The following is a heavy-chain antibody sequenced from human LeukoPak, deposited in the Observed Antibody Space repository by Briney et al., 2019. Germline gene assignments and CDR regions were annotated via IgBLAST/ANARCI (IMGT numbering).Heavy chain of an antibody. J-gene: IGHJ4*02. D-gene: IGHD6-13*01. CDR3: ARGPSSSWYRGYYFDY. V-gene: IGHV3-21*01. CDR2: ISSSSSYI. Sequence: GGPLRLSCAASGFTFSSYSMNWVRQAPGKGLEWVSSISSSSSYIYYADSVKGRFTISRDNAKNSLYLQMNSLRAEDTAVYYCARGPSSSWYRGYYFDYWGQGTLVTVSS. CDR1: GFTFSSYS.